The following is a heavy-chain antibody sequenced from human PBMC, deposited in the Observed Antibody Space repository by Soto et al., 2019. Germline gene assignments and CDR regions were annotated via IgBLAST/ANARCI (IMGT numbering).Heavy chain of an antibody. CDR1: GYTFTNHD. CDR3: ARGGISSSEGLDY. V-gene: IGHV1-18*01. D-gene: IGHD6-13*01. J-gene: IGHJ4*02. Sequence: QVQLVQSGAEVRESGASVKVSCKASGYTFTNHDISWVRQAPGEGLEWMGWISPYNGDTNNAQKFQGRVTMTTDTPTNTGFMELTRLTSDDTAVYYCARGGISSSEGLDYWGQGTLVTVSS. CDR2: ISPYNGDT.